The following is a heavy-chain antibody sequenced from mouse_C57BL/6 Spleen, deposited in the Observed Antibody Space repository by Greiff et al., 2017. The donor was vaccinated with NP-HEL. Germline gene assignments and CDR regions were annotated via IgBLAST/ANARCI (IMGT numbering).Heavy chain of an antibody. CDR2: INPGNGGT. D-gene: IGHD2-10*02. CDR3: ARRGYGSQGFDY. J-gene: IGHJ2*01. Sequence: QVQLQQPGTELVQPWASVQLSCKASGYSFTSYWLHWVTQRPGPGLEWIGNINPGNGGTNYTEKFKSKATLTVDKSSSTAYMQLSSLTSEDSAVYYCARRGYGSQGFDYWGQGTTLTVSS. V-gene: IGHV1-53*01. CDR1: GYSFTSYW.